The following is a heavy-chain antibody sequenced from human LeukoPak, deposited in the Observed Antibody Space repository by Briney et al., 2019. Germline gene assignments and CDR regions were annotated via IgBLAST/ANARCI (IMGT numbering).Heavy chain of an antibody. CDR2: INHSGST. CDR3: ARASIAARPGGYYYYYYMDV. CDR1: GGSFSGYY. J-gene: IGHJ6*03. D-gene: IGHD6-6*01. Sequence: KSSETLSLTCAVYGGSFSGYYWSWIRQSPGKGLEWLGEINHSGSTNYNPSLKSRVTISVDTSKNQFSLKLSSVTAADTAVYYCARASIAARPGGYYYYYYMDVWGKGTTVTVSS. V-gene: IGHV4-34*01.